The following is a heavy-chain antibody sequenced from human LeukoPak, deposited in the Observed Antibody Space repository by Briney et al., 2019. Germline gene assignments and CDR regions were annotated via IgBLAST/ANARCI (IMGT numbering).Heavy chain of an antibody. Sequence: GGSLRLSCAASGFTFSSYEMNWVRQAPGKGLEWVSYISSSNSYIYYADSVKGRFTISRDNAKNSLYLQMNSLRAEDTAVYYCAGGYGSGSQGFDPWGQGTLVTVSS. V-gene: IGHV3-21*05. J-gene: IGHJ5*02. CDR2: ISSSNSYI. CDR1: GFTFSSYE. CDR3: AGGYGSGSQGFDP. D-gene: IGHD3-10*01.